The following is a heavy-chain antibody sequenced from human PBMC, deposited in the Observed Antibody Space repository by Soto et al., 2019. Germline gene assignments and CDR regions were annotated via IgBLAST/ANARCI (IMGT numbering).Heavy chain of an antibody. CDR2: IKTDGSGK. D-gene: IGHD3-10*01. CDR3: ATSMGRGGNDY. V-gene: IGHV3-7*05. J-gene: IGHJ4*02. Sequence: EVQLVESGGGLVQSGGSLRLSCAASGFTFSDNWMSWVRQAPGKGLECVANIKTDGSGKYYVDPVKGRFTISRDNAKNSLYLQMNSLRAEDTAVYYCATSMGRGGNDYWGQGTLVAVSS. CDR1: GFTFSDNW.